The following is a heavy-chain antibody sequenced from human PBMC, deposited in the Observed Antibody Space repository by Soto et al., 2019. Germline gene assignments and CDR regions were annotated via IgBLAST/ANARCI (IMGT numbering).Heavy chain of an antibody. CDR3: AKAGYGYCSGGSCYYYMDV. Sequence: GGSLRLSCAASGFTFSSYAMSWVRQAPGKGLEWVSAISGSGGSTYYADSVKGRFTIPRDNSKNTLYLQMNSLRAEDTAVYYCAKAGYGYCSGGSCYYYMDVWGKGTTVTVSS. CDR1: GFTFSSYA. D-gene: IGHD2-15*01. V-gene: IGHV3-23*01. CDR2: ISGSGGST. J-gene: IGHJ6*03.